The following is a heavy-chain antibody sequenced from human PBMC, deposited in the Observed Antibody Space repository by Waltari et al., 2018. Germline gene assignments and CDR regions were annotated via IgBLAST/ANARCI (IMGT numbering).Heavy chain of an antibody. CDR1: GDAFTSSE. CDR3: ARGSDDYYNGLDV. CDR2: MSSMSAST. Sequence: QVQLVQSGAEVKKSGASVKVSCKVTGDAFTSSELNWVRQAAGQGREWMGWMSSMSASTAYAEKFQGRVSMTRNMSINTAYMELSSLISDDTAVYYCARGSDDYYNGLDVWGQGTTVIVSS. V-gene: IGHV1-8*02. J-gene: IGHJ6*02.